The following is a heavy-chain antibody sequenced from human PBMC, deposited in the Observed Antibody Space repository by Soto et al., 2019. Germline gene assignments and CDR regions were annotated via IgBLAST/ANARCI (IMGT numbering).Heavy chain of an antibody. V-gene: IGHV3-11*01. CDR1: GFTFSDHY. CDR3: AGDPYYYASDY. J-gene: IGHJ4*02. D-gene: IGHD3-10*01. Sequence: TGGSLRLSCAASGFTFSDHYMTWIRQAPGKGLEWVSYISGDAATIYYTDSVKGRFTVSRDNAKNSVYLQMNSLRAEDTAVYYCAGDPYYYASDYWGQGTLVTVSS. CDR2: ISGDAATI.